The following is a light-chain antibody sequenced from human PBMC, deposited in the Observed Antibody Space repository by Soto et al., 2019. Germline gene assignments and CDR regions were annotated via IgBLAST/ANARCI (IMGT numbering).Light chain of an antibody. CDR3: NSYTTLSNRV. Sequence: QSVLTQTPSVSGAPGQRVTISCTGSSSNIGAGYDVHWYQQLPGTTPKLLIYANTNRPSGVPDRFSGSKSGTSASLAITGLQAEDEANYYCNSYTTLSNRVFGTGTKVTVL. J-gene: IGLJ1*01. CDR1: SSNIGAGYD. V-gene: IGLV1-40*01. CDR2: ANT.